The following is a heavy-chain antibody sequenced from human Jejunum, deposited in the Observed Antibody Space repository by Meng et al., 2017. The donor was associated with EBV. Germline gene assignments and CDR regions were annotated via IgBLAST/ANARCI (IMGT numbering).Heavy chain of an antibody. J-gene: IGHJ4*02. CDR2: VHFSGIT. CDR3: ARRTGDYVVGY. D-gene: IGHD2-8*02. CDR1: GGSFSGYY. Sequence: QVQLHQWGAGLLRPTETLSLPCAVYGGSFSGYYWSWVRQPPGRGLEYIGEVHFSGITNSTPSLKSRVTMSVDASKNQFSLRLTSVTAADTAVYYCARRTGDYVVGYWGQGTLVTVSS. V-gene: IGHV4-34*01.